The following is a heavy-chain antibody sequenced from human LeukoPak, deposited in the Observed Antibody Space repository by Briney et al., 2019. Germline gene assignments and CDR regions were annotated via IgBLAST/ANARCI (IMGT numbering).Heavy chain of an antibody. CDR1: GFTFSTYG. J-gene: IGHJ4*02. Sequence: GGSLRLSCAASGFTFSTYGMHWVRQALGKGLEWVAFIRYDGTNKYYADSVKGRFTISRDNSKNTLYLQMNSLRPEDTAVYYCAKDQGQYGSGTYYSIDCWGQGTLVTVSS. D-gene: IGHD3-10*01. CDR3: AKDQGQYGSGTYYSIDC. CDR2: IRYDGTNK. V-gene: IGHV3-30*02.